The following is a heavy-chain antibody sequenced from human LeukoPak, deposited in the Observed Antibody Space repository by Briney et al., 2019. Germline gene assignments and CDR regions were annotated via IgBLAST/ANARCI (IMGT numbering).Heavy chain of an antibody. Sequence: GGSLRLSCAASGFSFGDYVMNWLRQAPGKGLEWVSGITWNSDTIDYADSVKGRFTISRDDAKKFLYLQMNSLRPEDTALYYCASLAASGTGGVDYWGQGTLVTVSS. CDR2: ITWNSDTI. V-gene: IGHV3-9*01. J-gene: IGHJ4*02. D-gene: IGHD6-13*01. CDR3: ASLAASGTGGVDY. CDR1: GFSFGDYV.